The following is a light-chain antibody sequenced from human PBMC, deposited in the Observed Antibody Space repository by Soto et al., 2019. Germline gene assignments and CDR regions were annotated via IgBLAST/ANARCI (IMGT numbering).Light chain of an antibody. Sequence: IQMTQSPSSLSASVGDRVTVTCRASQSINIYLNWYQQKPGKAPTLLIYGASSLQSFVPSRFSGGGSRTDFTLTIISLQPEDFATYYCQQSYRSPYTFGQGTKLEIK. J-gene: IGKJ2*01. V-gene: IGKV1-39*01. CDR2: GAS. CDR1: QSINIY. CDR3: QQSYRSPYT.